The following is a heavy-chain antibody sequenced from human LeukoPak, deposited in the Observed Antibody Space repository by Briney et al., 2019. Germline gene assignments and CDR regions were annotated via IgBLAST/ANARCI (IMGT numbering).Heavy chain of an antibody. Sequence: PSETLSLTCTVSGGSISSYYWSWIRQPPGKGREWIGSIYYSGSTNYNPSLKGRVTISGDTSKNQFSLKLSSVAAADTAVYFWARGVEYSSSSGLGYWRQGSLVTDS. V-gene: IGHV4-59*01. D-gene: IGHD6-6*01. CDR1: GGSISSYY. CDR2: IYYSGST. J-gene: IGHJ4*02. CDR3: ARGVEYSSSSGLGY.